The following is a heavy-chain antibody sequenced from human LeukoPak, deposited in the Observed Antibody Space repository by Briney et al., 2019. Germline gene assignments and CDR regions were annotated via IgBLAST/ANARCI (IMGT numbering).Heavy chain of an antibody. D-gene: IGHD3-10*01. J-gene: IGHJ4*02. CDR1: GFTFDDYA. CDR2: ISWNSGSI. CDR3: AKDISGVVRGVQSAD. Sequence: PGGSLRLSCAASGFTFDDYAMHWVRQAPGKGLEWVSGISWNSGSIGYADSVKGRFTISRDNAKNPLYLQMNSLRAEDTALYYCAKDISGVVRGVQSADWGQGTLVTVSS. V-gene: IGHV3-9*01.